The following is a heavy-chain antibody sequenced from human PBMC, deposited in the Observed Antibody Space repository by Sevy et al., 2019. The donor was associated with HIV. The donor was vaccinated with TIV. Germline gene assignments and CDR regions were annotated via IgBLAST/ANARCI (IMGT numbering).Heavy chain of an antibody. CDR3: ARDPGIAVAGVYYLDY. Sequence: SETLSLTCTVSGGSISSYYWSWIRQPPGKGLEWIGYIYYSGSTNSNPSLKSRVTISVDTSKNQFSLKLTSVTAADTAMYYCARDPGIAVAGVYYLDYWGQGTLVTVSS. D-gene: IGHD6-19*01. V-gene: IGHV4-59*13. CDR2: IYYSGST. CDR1: GGSISSYY. J-gene: IGHJ4*02.